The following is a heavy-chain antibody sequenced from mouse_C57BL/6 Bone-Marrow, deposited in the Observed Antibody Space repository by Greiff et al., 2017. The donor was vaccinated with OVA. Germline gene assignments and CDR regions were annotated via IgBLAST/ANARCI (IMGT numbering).Heavy chain of an antibody. CDR2: ISSGGDYI. D-gene: IGHD1-1*01. CDR1: GFTFSSYA. CDR3: TGRLLYYGSSGMDY. Sequence: EVKLMESGEGLVKPGGSLKLSCAASGFTFSSYAMSWVRQTPEKRLEWVAYISSGGDYIYYADTVKGRFTISRDNARTTLYLQMSSLKSENTSMYYCTGRLLYYGSSGMDYWGQGTSVTVSS. V-gene: IGHV5S21*01. J-gene: IGHJ4*01.